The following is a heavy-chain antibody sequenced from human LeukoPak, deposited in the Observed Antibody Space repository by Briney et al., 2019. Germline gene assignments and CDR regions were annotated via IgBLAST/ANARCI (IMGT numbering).Heavy chain of an antibody. D-gene: IGHD3-3*01. J-gene: IGHJ4*02. Sequence: ASVKVSCKVSGYTLTELSMHWERQAPGKGLEWMGGFDPEDGETIYAQKFQGRVTMTEDTSTDAAYMELSSLRSEDTAVYYCATNLWSGYYYLWGQGTLVTVSS. CDR2: FDPEDGET. CDR3: ATNLWSGYYYL. CDR1: GYTLTELS. V-gene: IGHV1-24*01.